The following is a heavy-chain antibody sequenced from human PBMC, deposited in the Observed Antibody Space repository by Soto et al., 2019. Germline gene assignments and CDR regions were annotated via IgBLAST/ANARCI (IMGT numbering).Heavy chain of an antibody. J-gene: IGHJ4*02. Sequence: VASVKVSCKASGYTFTTYCMHWVRQAPGQGLEWMGIINPSGSTNFAQKFQGRVTMTRDTSTSTVYMALSSLRSDDTAVYYCARTEWELSPIDYWGQGTLVTVSS. CDR1: GYTFTTYC. D-gene: IGHD1-26*01. CDR2: INPSGST. CDR3: ARTEWELSPIDY. V-gene: IGHV1-46*01.